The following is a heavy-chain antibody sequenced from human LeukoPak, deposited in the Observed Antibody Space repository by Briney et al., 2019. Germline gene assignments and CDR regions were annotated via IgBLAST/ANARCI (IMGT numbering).Heavy chain of an antibody. CDR2: IYYSGST. J-gene: IGHJ4*02. Sequence: SETLSLTCTVSGGSISSYYWSWIRQPPGKGLEWIGYIYYSGSTNYNPSLKSRVTISVDTSKNQFSLKLSSVTAADTAVYYCARNLVYDYGNFDYWGQGTLVTVSP. V-gene: IGHV4-59*01. CDR1: GGSISSYY. D-gene: IGHD4-17*01. CDR3: ARNLVYDYGNFDY.